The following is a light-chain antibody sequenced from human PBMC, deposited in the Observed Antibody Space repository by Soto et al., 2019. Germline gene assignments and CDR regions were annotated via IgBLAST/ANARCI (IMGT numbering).Light chain of an antibody. CDR2: EFK. CDR1: SSDIGSYDY. J-gene: IGLJ1*01. CDR3: FSFTSTSSHD. Sequence: QTVLSKPASQSGTPGQSITISCTRTSSDIGSYDYVSLFQLHPGKAPKLVSSEFKNRPSGVSTRFSGSNSGNTAYLTISGLEVEDEAEYFCFSFTSTSSHDFGTGTKVTVL. V-gene: IGLV2-14*01.